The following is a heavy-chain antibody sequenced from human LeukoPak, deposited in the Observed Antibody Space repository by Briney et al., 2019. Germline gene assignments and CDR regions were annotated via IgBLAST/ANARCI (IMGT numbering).Heavy chain of an antibody. CDR2: INGDGSTT. V-gene: IGHV3-74*01. CDR3: ARDLELTYYDSSGHDY. CDR1: GFTFSAYW. Sequence: PGGPLRLSCAASGFTFSAYWMHWVRQVPGKGLLWVSRINGDGSTTNYAESVKGRFVISRDNAKNTVYLQMNSLRAEDTAVYYCARDLELTYYDSSGHDYWGQGTLVTVSS. D-gene: IGHD3-22*01. J-gene: IGHJ4*02.